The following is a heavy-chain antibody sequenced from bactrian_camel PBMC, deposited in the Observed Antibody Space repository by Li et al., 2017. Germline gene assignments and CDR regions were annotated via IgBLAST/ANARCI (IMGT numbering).Heavy chain of an antibody. CDR3: AADVGSMSGNCQPNY. J-gene: IGHJ4*01. D-gene: IGHD6*01. Sequence: VQLVESGGDSVQAGGSLRLSCAASGFTFSSYCMGWFRQAPGKEREGVAAISTGGLIPAYADSVKGRFTISQDDAKNTVYLQMNNLKPEDTAMYYCAADVGSMSGNCQPNYWG. V-gene: IGHV3S40*01. CDR2: ISTGGLIP. CDR1: GFTFSSYC.